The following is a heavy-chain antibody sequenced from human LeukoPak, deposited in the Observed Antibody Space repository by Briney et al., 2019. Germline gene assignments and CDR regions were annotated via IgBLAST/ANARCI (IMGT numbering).Heavy chain of an antibody. CDR3: ARGPIEQQLVSNWFDP. CDR1: DGSISSSNYY. V-gene: IGHV4-39*07. Sequence: PSETLSLTCTVSDGSISSSNYYWGRIRQPPGKGLEWIGSIYYSGSTYYNPSLKSRVTISVDTSKNQFSLKLSSVTAADTAVYYCARGPIEQQLVSNWFDPWGQGTLVTVSS. CDR2: IYYSGST. J-gene: IGHJ5*02. D-gene: IGHD6-13*01.